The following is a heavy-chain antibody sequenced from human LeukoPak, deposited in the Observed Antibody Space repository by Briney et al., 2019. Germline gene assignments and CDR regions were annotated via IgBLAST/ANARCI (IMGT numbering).Heavy chain of an antibody. CDR1: GLTFRGYA. CDR2: ISFDGGLQ. Sequence: GGALRLSCAASGLTFRGYAMNWVRQTPGKGLEWLALISFDGGLQYYADSVKGRFTASRDNSQNTLYLQLNGLRPEDTAFYYCASSLTGPTGEYFDYWGQGTLVTVSS. CDR3: ASSLTGPTGEYFDY. D-gene: IGHD1-20*01. J-gene: IGHJ4*02. V-gene: IGHV3-30*04.